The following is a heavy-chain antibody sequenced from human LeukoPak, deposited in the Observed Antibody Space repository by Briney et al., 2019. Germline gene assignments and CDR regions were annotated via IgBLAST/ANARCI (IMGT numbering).Heavy chain of an antibody. D-gene: IGHD1-1*01. V-gene: IGHV4-59*01. J-gene: IGHJ3*02. CDR1: GGSISSYY. Sequence: SETLSLTCTVSGGSISSYYWSWIRQPPGKGLEWIGYIYYSGSTNYNPSLKSRVTISVDTSKNQFSLKLSSLTATDTAVYYCARASKTGRRGGGGDFFDIGAKGTMATVSA. CDR3: ARASKTGRRGGGGDFFDI. CDR2: IYYSGST.